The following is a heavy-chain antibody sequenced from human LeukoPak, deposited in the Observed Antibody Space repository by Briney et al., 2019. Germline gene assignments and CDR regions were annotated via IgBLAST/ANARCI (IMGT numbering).Heavy chain of an antibody. J-gene: IGHJ4*02. Sequence: SQTLSLTCAISGDSVSSRSAAWNWVRQSPSRGLEWLGRTYYRSKWYNDYAVSVKSRITVNPDTSKNQFSLQLNSVTSEDTAVYYCARARGDSSGYWDYWGQGTLVTVSS. D-gene: IGHD3-22*01. CDR2: TYYRSKWYN. CDR1: GDSVSSRSAA. V-gene: IGHV6-1*01. CDR3: ARARGDSSGYWDY.